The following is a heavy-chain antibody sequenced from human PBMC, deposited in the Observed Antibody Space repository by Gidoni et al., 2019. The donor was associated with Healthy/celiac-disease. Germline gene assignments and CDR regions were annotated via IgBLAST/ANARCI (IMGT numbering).Heavy chain of an antibody. CDR1: GFTFSSYA. D-gene: IGHD4-17*01. CDR2: ISGSGGST. J-gene: IGHJ3*02. Sequence: EVQLLESGGGLVQPGGSLRLSCAASGFTFSSYAMSWVRQAPGKGLAWVSAISGSGGSTYYADDVKGRFTISRDNSKNTLYLQMNSLRAEDTAVYYCAILAALTTVVTPGRAFDIWGQGTMVTVSS. V-gene: IGHV3-23*01. CDR3: AILAALTTVVTPGRAFDI.